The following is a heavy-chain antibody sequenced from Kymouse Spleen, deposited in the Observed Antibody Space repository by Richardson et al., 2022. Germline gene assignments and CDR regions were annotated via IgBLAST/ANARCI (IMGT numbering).Heavy chain of an antibody. J-gene: IGHJ6*02. CDR2: ISWNSGSI. D-gene: IGHD3-10*01. Sequence: EVQLVESGGGLVQPGRSLRLSCAASGFTFDDYAMHWVRQAPGKGLEWVSGISWNSGSIGYADSVKGRFTISRDNAKNSLYLQMNSLRAEDTALYYCAKSYGSGSSYYYYGMDVWGQGTTVTVSS. CDR3: AKSYGSGSSYYYYGMDV. V-gene: IGHV3-9*01. CDR1: GFTFDDYA.